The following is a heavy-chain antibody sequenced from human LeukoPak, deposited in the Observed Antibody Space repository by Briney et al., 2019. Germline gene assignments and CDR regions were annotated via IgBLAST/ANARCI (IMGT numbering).Heavy chain of an antibody. CDR1: GGSISTYY. CDR3: ARETYYYDREFDY. D-gene: IGHD3-22*01. V-gene: IGHV4-59*12. Sequence: SETLSLTCSVSGGSISTYYWSWIRQPPGKGLEWIGFIYYSGSTNYNPSLKSRVTISVDTSKNQFSLKLSSVTAADTAVYYCARETYYYDREFDYWGQGTLVTVSS. J-gene: IGHJ4*02. CDR2: IYYSGST.